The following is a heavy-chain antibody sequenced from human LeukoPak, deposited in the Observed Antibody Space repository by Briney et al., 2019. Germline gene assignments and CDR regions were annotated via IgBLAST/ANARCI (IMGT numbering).Heavy chain of an antibody. CDR1: GFTFSAHC. V-gene: IGHV3-72*01. Sequence: PGGSLRLSCATSGFTFSAHCMDWVRQAPGQGLEWVGRITNRDARYSTQYAASVKGRFSISRDDSKSSFYLQMNSLKTEDTALYYCARVALGPAGEYDAWGQGTMVTVSS. CDR3: ARVALGPAGEYDA. J-gene: IGHJ5*02. D-gene: IGHD3-16*01. CDR2: ITNRDARYST.